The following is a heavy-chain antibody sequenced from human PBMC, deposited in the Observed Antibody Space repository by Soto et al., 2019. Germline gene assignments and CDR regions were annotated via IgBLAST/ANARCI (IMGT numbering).Heavy chain of an antibody. J-gene: IGHJ5*02. CDR1: GGSFSGYY. V-gene: IGHV4-34*01. D-gene: IGHD4-4*01. Sequence: SETLSLTCAVYGGSFSGYYWSWIRQPPGKGLEWIGEINHSGSTNYNPSLKSRVTISVDTSKNQFSLKLSSVTAADTAVYYCARKGTNYRWFDPWDQGTLVTVSS. CDR3: ARKGTNYRWFDP. CDR2: INHSGST.